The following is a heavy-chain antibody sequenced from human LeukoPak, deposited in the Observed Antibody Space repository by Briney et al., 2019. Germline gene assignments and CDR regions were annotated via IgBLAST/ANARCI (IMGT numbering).Heavy chain of an antibody. J-gene: IGHJ3*02. CDR3: AHHCSSTSCYLFDAFDI. V-gene: IGHV4-4*07. CDR1: GGSISSYY. Sequence: SETLSLTCTVSGGSISSYYWSWIRQPAGKGLEWIGRIYASGSTNYNPSLKGRVTMSVDTSKNQLSLQLRSVTAADTAVYYCAHHCSSTSCYLFDAFDIWGQGTMVTVSS. D-gene: IGHD2-2*01. CDR2: IYASGST.